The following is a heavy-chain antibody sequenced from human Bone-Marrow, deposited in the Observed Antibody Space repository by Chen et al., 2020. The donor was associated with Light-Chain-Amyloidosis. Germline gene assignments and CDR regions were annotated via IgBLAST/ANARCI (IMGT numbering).Heavy chain of an antibody. D-gene: IGHD3-9*01. CDR3: AKDISYDDILPGYPADAFDI. Sequence: QVQLQESGPGLVKPSATLSLTCTVSGTSITSYYWSWIRQSPGKGLEWVGSSYYSGNTNYNPSLKSRVIISVDVSKNQFSLNMNSLTTAATAVYYCAKDISYDDILPGYPADAFDIWGQGTMVTVSS. J-gene: IGHJ3*02. CDR2: SYYSGNT. CDR1: GTSITSYY. V-gene: IGHV4-59*01.